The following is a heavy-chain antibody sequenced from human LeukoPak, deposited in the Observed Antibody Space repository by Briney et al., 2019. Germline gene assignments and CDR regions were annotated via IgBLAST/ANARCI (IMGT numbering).Heavy chain of an antibody. CDR2: IYSSGIT. Sequence: SQTLSLTCTVSGGSITSGTFSWSWIRQPAGRGLEWIGRIYSSGITNYNPSLKSRVTISVDTSKNQFSLKLSSVTAADTAVYYCARGRITIFGVVIPHFDNWGQGTLVTVSS. V-gene: IGHV4-61*02. D-gene: IGHD3-3*01. J-gene: IGHJ4*02. CDR1: GGSITSGTFS. CDR3: ARGRITIFGVVIPHFDN.